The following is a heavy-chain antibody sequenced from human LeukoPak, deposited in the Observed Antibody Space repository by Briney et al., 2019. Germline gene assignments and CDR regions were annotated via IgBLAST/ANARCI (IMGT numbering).Heavy chain of an antibody. Sequence: PSETLSLTCTGPGGSISSYYWSWIRQPPGKGLDWIGYIYYSESTNYNPSLKSRVTISVDTSKNQFSLKLSSVTAADTAVYYCARLKYYDFWSGYYFSTWGQGTLVTVSS. J-gene: IGHJ4*02. CDR3: ARLKYYDFWSGYYFST. V-gene: IGHV4-59*08. CDR1: GGSISSYY. CDR2: IYYSEST. D-gene: IGHD3-3*01.